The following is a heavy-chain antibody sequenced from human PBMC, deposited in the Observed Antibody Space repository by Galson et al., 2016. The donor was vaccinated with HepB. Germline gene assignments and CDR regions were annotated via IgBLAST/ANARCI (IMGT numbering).Heavy chain of an antibody. CDR3: TKGGRVTATQEYYFDY. CDR2: ISGTGSAT. Sequence: SLRLSCAASGFTLSSNAMSWVRQAPGKGLEWVSGISGTGSATYYADAVTGRFTISRDNSKNTLYLQMNSLRAEDTGLYYCTKGGRVTATQEYYFDYWGQGTLVTVSS. V-gene: IGHV3-23*01. CDR1: GFTLSSNA. D-gene: IGHD2-21*02. J-gene: IGHJ4*02.